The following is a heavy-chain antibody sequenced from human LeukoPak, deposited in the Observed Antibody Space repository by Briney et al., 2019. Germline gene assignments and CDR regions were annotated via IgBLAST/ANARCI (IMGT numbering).Heavy chain of an antibody. J-gene: IGHJ4*02. Sequence: GGSLRLSCAAPGFTFSSYAMSWVRQAPGKGLEWVSGISGSGASTSYADSVKGRFTISRDNSKNTLYLQMNSLRAEDTALYYCAKRGYGSGSSKYDDYWGQGTLVTVSS. CDR3: AKRGYGSGSSKYDDY. D-gene: IGHD3-10*01. CDR2: ISGSGAST. CDR1: GFTFSSYA. V-gene: IGHV3-23*01.